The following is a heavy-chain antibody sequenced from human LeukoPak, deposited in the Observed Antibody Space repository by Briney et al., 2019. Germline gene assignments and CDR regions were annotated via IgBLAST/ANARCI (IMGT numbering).Heavy chain of an antibody. D-gene: IGHD3-10*01. CDR2: ISSNSLHI. V-gene: IGHV3-21*01. J-gene: IGHJ4*02. CDR3: ARDYYGSGSYYYPFDY. CDR1: GFTFSDQS. Sequence: GGSLRLSCAASGFTFSDQSMNWVRQAPGKGLEWVSSISSNSLHIFYADSVRGRFTISRDNAKNSLYLQMNSLRAEDTAVYYCARDYYGSGSYYYPFDYWGQGTLVTVSS.